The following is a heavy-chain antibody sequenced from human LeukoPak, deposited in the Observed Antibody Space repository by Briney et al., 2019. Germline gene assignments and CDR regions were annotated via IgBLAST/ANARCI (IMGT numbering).Heavy chain of an antibody. CDR1: GGSISNYY. J-gene: IGHJ4*02. CDR2: IYQTGAT. D-gene: IGHD2-2*01. Sequence: SETLSLTCIVSGGSISNYYWSWFRQPPGKGLEWIGYIYQTGATSYNPSLKSRVTISIDTSKNQFSLKLSSVTAADTAVYYCARGSGLDVVVPAANFDYWGQGTLVTVSS. CDR3: ARGSGLDVVVPAANFDY. V-gene: IGHV4-59*12.